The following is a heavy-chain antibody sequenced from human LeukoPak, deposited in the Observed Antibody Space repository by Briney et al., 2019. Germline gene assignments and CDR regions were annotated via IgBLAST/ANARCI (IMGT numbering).Heavy chain of an antibody. J-gene: IGHJ5*02. Sequence: GASVKVSCKASGYTFTSYDINWVRQATGQGLEWMGWMNPNSGNTGYAQKFQGRVTITRNTSISTAYMELSSLRSEDTAVYYCARGGLRFGGDWFDPWGQGTLVTVSS. CDR3: ARGGLRFGGDWFDP. D-gene: IGHD3-3*01. CDR2: MNPNSGNT. CDR1: GYTFTSYD. V-gene: IGHV1-8*03.